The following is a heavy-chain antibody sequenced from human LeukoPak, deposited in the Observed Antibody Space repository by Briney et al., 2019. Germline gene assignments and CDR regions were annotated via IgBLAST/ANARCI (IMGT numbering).Heavy chain of an antibody. V-gene: IGHV3-30*04. CDR3: ARTYDYVWGSYRPHGDYFDY. CDR2: ISYDGSNK. D-gene: IGHD3-16*02. Sequence: GGSLRLSCAASGFTFSSYAMHWVRQAPGKGLEWVAVISYDGSNKYYADSVKGRFTISRDNSKNTLYLQMNSLRAEDTAVYYCARTYDYVWGSYRPHGDYFDYWGQGTLVTVSS. CDR1: GFTFSSYA. J-gene: IGHJ4*02.